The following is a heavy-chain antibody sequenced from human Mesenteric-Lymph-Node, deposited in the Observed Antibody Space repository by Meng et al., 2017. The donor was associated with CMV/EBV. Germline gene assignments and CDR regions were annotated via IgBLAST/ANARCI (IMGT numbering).Heavy chain of an antibody. CDR1: GFRFSNYA. CDR2: ISDSGAGT. CDR3: AKALVVRWYFDY. V-gene: IGHV3-23*01. J-gene: IGHJ4*02. D-gene: IGHD2-2*01. Sequence: GESLKISCAASGFRFSNYAMNWVRQAPGKGLEWVSAISDSGAGTYYADSVKGRFTISRDNSKNTLYLQMNSLRAEDTAVYYCAKALVVRWYFDYWGQGTLVPFSS.